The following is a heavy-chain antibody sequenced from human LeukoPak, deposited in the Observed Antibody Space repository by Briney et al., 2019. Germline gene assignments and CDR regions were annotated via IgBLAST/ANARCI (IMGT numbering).Heavy chain of an antibody. J-gene: IGHJ4*02. CDR1: GVAVNCYF. V-gene: IGHV3-53*01. D-gene: IGHD2-15*01. CDR3: ARGRGGD. CDR2: ISSEGFT. Sequence: GGSLRLSCAVAGVAVNCYFMGWVRQAAGKGLEWVSIISSEGFTYYADSVKGRFAISRDNFKNSLYLEMNSLRAEDTAFYYCARGRGGDWGQGALVTVSS.